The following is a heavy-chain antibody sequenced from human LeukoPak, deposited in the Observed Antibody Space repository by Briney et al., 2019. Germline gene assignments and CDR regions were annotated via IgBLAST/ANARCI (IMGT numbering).Heavy chain of an antibody. CDR3: AKVGGYLIY. V-gene: IGHV3-23*01. CDR2: ISASGGSN. CDR1: EFTFSSYA. J-gene: IGHJ4*02. D-gene: IGHD3-22*01. Sequence: GGSLRLSCAASEFTFSSYAMSWVRQAPGKGLEWVSAISASGGSNYYADSVKGRFTISRDNYKNTLYLQMNSLRAEDTAIYYCAKVGGYLIYWGQGTLVTVSS.